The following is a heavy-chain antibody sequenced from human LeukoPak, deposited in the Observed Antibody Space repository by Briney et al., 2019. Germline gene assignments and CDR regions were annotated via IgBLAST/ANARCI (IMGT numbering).Heavy chain of an antibody. D-gene: IGHD2-8*01. Sequence: GASVEVSCKASGYTFTSYAMNWVRQAPGQGLEWMGWINTNTGNPTYAQGFTGRFVFSLDTSVSTAYLQISSLKAEDTAVYYCARELMVYATTPNWFDPWGQGTLVTVSS. CDR3: ARELMVYATTPNWFDP. V-gene: IGHV7-4-1*02. CDR2: INTNTGNP. CDR1: GYTFTSYA. J-gene: IGHJ5*02.